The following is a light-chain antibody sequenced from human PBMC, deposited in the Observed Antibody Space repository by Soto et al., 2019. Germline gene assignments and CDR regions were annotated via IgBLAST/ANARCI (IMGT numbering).Light chain of an antibody. CDR3: QQCSNWPLT. Sequence: IVLTQSPATLSLSPGVRATLSCWASQSVSRYLAWYQQKPGQAPRLLIYDASNRGTGLQARFSGSESGTQFTLAISSLEPEDLAVYYCQQCSNWPLTFGGGANVEIK. J-gene: IGKJ4*01. CDR1: QSVSRY. V-gene: IGKV3-11*01. CDR2: DAS.